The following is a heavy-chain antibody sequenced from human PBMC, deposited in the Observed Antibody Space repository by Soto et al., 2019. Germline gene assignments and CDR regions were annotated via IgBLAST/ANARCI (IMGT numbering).Heavy chain of an antibody. J-gene: IGHJ2*01. Sequence: EVQLVESGGGLVQPGGSLRLSCAASGFTFSSYWMHWVRQAPGKGLVWVSRINSDGSSTSYADSVKGRFTISRDNAKNTLYLQMNSLRAEDTAVYYCARRRCSGGSCYKSSSWYFDLWVRGTLVTVSS. V-gene: IGHV3-74*01. D-gene: IGHD2-15*01. CDR1: GFTFSSYW. CDR2: INSDGSST. CDR3: ARRRCSGGSCYKSSSWYFDL.